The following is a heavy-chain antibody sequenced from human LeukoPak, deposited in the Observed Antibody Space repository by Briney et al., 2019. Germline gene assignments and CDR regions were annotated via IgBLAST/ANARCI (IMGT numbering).Heavy chain of an antibody. Sequence: PGGSLRLSCAASGFTFDDYAMHWVRQAPGKGLEWVSGISWNSGSIGYADSVKGRFTISRDNAKNSLYLQMNSLRAEDTALYYCAKVIGQLFDYWGQGTLVTVSS. CDR3: AKVIGQLFDY. D-gene: IGHD5-18*01. V-gene: IGHV3-9*01. CDR1: GFTFDDYA. J-gene: IGHJ4*02. CDR2: ISWNSGSI.